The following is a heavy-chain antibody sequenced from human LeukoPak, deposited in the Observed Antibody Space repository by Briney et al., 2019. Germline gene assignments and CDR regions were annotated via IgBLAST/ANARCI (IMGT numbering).Heavy chain of an antibody. CDR3: ARGGSYWDDSYFDY. Sequence: ASVKVSCKASGYTFTSYGISWVRQAPGQGLEWMGWINPNSGGTNYAQKFQGRVTMTGDTSISTAYMELSRLRSDDTAVYYCARGGSYWDDSYFDYWGQGTLVTVSS. V-gene: IGHV1-2*02. CDR1: GYTFTSYG. D-gene: IGHD1-26*01. CDR2: INPNSGGT. J-gene: IGHJ4*02.